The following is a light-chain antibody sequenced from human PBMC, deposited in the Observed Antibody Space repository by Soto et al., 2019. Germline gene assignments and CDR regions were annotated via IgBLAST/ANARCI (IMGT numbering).Light chain of an antibody. V-gene: IGLV1-44*01. CDR1: NSTIGRHT. CDR3: AAWDESPNVPV. J-gene: IGLJ3*02. Sequence: QSVLTQPPSASGTPGQRVTISCSGSNSTIGRHTVNWYQQFPGAAPHLLIHSDNQRPSGVPDRFSGSRSGTSASLAISGLQSEDEADYYCAAWDESPNVPVFGGGTKLTVL. CDR2: SDN.